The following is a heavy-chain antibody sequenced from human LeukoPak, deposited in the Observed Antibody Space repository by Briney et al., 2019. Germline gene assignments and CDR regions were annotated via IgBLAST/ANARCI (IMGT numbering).Heavy chain of an antibody. CDR1: GYTLTELS. CDR3: ATVAMVRGVISGLFDY. V-gene: IGHV1-24*01. Sequence: AASVKVSYKVSGYTLTELSMHWVRQAPGKGLEWMGGFDPEDGETIYAQKFQGRVTMTEDTSTDTAYMELSSLRSEDTAVYYCATVAMVRGVISGLFDYWGQGTLVTVSS. D-gene: IGHD3-10*01. CDR2: FDPEDGET. J-gene: IGHJ4*02.